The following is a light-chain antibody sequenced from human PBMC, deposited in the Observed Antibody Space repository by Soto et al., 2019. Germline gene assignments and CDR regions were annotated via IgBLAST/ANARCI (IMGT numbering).Light chain of an antibody. V-gene: IGKV1-9*01. Sequence: DIQMTQSPSTLSGSVGDRVTITCRASQDISIYLGWYQQKPGKAPKLLIYAASTLQSGVPSRFSGSGSGTDFTLTISSLQPEDFATYYCQQLDTFLLTFGGGTKV. J-gene: IGKJ4*01. CDR2: AAS. CDR1: QDISIY. CDR3: QQLDTFLLT.